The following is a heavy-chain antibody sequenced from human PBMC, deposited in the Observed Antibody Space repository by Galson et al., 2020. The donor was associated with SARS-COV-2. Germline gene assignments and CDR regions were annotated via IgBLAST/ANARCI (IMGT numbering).Heavy chain of an antibody. D-gene: IGHD4-17*01. J-gene: IGHJ6*02. CDR2: ISYDGSNK. CDR1: GFTFSSYG. V-gene: IGHV3-30*18. Sequence: GGSLRLSCAASGFTFSSYGMHWVRQAPGKGPEWVAVISYDGSNKYYADSVKGRFTISRDNSKNTLYLQMNSLRAEDTAVYYCAKEYGDYVGVYYYYYYGMDVWGQGTTVTVSS. CDR3: AKEYGDYVGVYYYYYYGMDV.